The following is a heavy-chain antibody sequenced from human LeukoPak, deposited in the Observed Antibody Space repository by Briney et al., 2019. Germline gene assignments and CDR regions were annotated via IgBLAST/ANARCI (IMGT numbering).Heavy chain of an antibody. CDR3: ARRSSSWYDY. CDR1: GYTFTSYY. J-gene: IGHJ4*02. CDR2: INPSGGST. Sequence: ASVKVSCKASGYTFTSYYIHWVRQAPGQGLEWMGIINPSGGSTSYAQKFQGRVTMTRDVSTSTVYMELSSLRSEDTAVYYCARRSSSWYDYWGQGTLVTVSS. V-gene: IGHV1-46*01. D-gene: IGHD6-13*01.